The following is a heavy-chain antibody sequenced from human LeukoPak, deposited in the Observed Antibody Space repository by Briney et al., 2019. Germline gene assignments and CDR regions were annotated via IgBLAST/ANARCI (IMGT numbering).Heavy chain of an antibody. V-gene: IGHV4-30-4*08. CDR2: IYYSGST. Sequence: SETLSLTCNVSGGSISSGGYYWTWIRQPPGKGLEWIGYIYYSGSTYYNPSLKSRVTISVDTSKNQFSLKLSSVTAADTAVYYCARCNLGYSYGYANDYWGQGTLVTVSS. CDR1: GGSISSGGYY. J-gene: IGHJ4*02. CDR3: ARCNLGYSYGYANDY. D-gene: IGHD5-18*01.